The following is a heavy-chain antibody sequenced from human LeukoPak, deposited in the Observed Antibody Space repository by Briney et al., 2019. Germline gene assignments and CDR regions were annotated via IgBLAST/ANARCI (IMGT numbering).Heavy chain of an antibody. CDR2: IYSGGST. D-gene: IGHD3-9*01. V-gene: IGHV3-53*01. J-gene: IGHJ4*02. Sequence: GGSLRLSCAASGFTFSRYSMSWVRQAPGKGLEWVSVIYSGGSTYYADSVKGRFTISRDNSKNTLYLQMNSLRAEDTAVYYCARGYFDFDYWGQGTLVTVSS. CDR3: ARGYFDFDY. CDR1: GFTFSRYS.